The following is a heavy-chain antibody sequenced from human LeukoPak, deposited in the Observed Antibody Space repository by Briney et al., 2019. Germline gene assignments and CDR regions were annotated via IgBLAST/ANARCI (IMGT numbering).Heavy chain of an antibody. Sequence: GEPLKISGKGSGKSFTSNWIGWGRQMPGKGLEWMGIIYPADSDTRYSPSFQGQVTISADKSISTAYLQLSSLKAADTAVYYCATYLAGYGDYFDYWGQGTLVTVSS. V-gene: IGHV5-51*01. CDR2: IYPADSDT. J-gene: IGHJ4*02. D-gene: IGHD4-17*01. CDR3: ATYLAGYGDYFDY. CDR1: GKSFTSNW.